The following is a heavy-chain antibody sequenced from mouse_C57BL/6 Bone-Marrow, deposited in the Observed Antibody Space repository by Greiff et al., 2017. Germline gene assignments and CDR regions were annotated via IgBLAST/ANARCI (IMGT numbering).Heavy chain of an antibody. V-gene: IGHV5-4*03. CDR2: ISDGGSYT. Sequence: EVMLVESGGGLVKPGGSLKLSCAASGFTFSSYAMSWVRQTPEKRLEWVATISDGGSYTYYPDNVKGRFTISRDNAKNNLYLQMSHLKSEDTAMYYCAHYGSSYRYFDVWGTGTTVTVSS. CDR3: AHYGSSYRYFDV. J-gene: IGHJ1*03. D-gene: IGHD1-1*01. CDR1: GFTFSSYA.